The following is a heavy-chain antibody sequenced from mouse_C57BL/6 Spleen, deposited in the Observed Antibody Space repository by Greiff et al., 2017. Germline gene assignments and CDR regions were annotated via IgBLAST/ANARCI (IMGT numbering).Heavy chain of an antibody. Sequence: VQLKESGPGLVKPSQSLSLTCSVTGYSITSGYYWNWIRQFPGNKLEWMGYISYDGSNNYNPSLKNRISITRDTSKNQFFLKLNSVTTEDTATYYCARGYGSDWYFDVWGTGTTVTVSS. V-gene: IGHV3-6*01. CDR3: ARGYGSDWYFDV. CDR2: ISYDGSN. D-gene: IGHD1-1*01. CDR1: GYSITSGYY. J-gene: IGHJ1*03.